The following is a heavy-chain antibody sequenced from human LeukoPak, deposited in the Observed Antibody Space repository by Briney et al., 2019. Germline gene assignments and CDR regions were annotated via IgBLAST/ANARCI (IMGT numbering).Heavy chain of an antibody. D-gene: IGHD2-15*01. V-gene: IGHV3-33*01. Sequence: PGRSLRLSCAASGFTFSSYGMHWVRQAPGKGLEWVAVIWYDGSNKFYADSVKGRFIISRDNSKNTLYLQMNSLRAEDTAVYYCARDRIVVVAATSTKYFDYWGQGTLVTVSS. CDR2: IWYDGSNK. CDR1: GFTFSSYG. J-gene: IGHJ4*02. CDR3: ARDRIVVVAATSTKYFDY.